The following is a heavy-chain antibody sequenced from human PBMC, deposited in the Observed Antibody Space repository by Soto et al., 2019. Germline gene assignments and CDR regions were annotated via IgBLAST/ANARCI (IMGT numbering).Heavy chain of an antibody. CDR3: VRRHVSATGIDWFDP. CDR1: EYTFTSYG. V-gene: IGHV1-3*01. D-gene: IGHD6-13*01. Sequence: ASVKVSCKASEYTFTSYGIHWVRQAPGQRLEWMGWINAANGDTKYSPKFQCRVTITRDTSASTAYMELSSLRSEDTAVYYCVRRHVSATGIDWFDPWGQGTLVTGSS. J-gene: IGHJ5*02. CDR2: INAANGDT.